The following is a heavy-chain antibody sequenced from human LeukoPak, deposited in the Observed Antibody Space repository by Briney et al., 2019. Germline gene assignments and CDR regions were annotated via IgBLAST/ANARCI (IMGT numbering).Heavy chain of an antibody. D-gene: IGHD4-11*01. J-gene: IGHJ4*02. Sequence: GESLKISCKGSGYSFSTFWIGLVHQMPEKGLEWMGIIYPGDSDTRYSPSFQGQVTISADKSISTAYLQWSSLKASDTAMYYCARDNSNYFDYWGQGTLVTVSS. V-gene: IGHV5-51*07. CDR3: ARDNSNYFDY. CDR2: IYPGDSDT. CDR1: GYSFSTFW.